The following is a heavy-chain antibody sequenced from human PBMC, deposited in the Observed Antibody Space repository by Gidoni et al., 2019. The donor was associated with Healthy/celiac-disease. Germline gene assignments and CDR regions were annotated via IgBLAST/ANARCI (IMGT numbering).Heavy chain of an antibody. CDR1: GGSISSYY. J-gene: IGHJ4*02. CDR3: ARAGYSYGYNYFDY. CDR2: IYYSGST. D-gene: IGHD5-18*01. Sequence: QVQLQESGPGLVKPSETLSLTCTVSGGSISSYYWSWIRQPPGKGLEWIGYIYYSGSTNYNPSLKSRVTISVDTSKNQFSLKLSSVTAEDTAVYYCARAGYSYGYNYFDYWGQGTLVTVSS. V-gene: IGHV4-59*01.